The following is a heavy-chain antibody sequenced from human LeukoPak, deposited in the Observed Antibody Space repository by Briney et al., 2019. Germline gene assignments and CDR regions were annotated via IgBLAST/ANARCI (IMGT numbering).Heavy chain of an antibody. D-gene: IGHD6-19*01. CDR1: GGSFSGYY. V-gene: IGHV4-34*01. Sequence: SETLSLTCAVYGGSFSGYYWSWIRQPPGKGLEWIGEINHSGSTNHNPSLKSRVTISVDTSKNQFTLKLSSVTAADTAVYYCAREAVAGFWDYWGQGTLVTVSS. CDR3: AREAVAGFWDY. CDR2: INHSGST. J-gene: IGHJ4*02.